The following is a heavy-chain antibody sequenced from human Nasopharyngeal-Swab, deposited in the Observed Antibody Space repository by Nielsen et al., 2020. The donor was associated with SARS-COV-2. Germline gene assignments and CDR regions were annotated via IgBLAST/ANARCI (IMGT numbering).Heavy chain of an antibody. V-gene: IGHV3-23*01. Sequence: GESLKISCAASGFTFGSYAMSWVRQAPGKGLEWVSGLIEDGSTTYYADSVKGRFTISRENAKNSLYLQMNSLRAGDTAVYYCARNRWTLGMDVWGQGTTVTVSS. CDR1: GFTFGSYA. J-gene: IGHJ6*02. D-gene: IGHD7-27*01. CDR3: ARNRWTLGMDV. CDR2: LIEDGSTT.